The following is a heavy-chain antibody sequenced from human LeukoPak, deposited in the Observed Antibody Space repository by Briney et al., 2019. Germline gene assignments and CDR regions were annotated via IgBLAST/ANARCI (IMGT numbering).Heavy chain of an antibody. D-gene: IGHD1-14*01. CDR2: ISSSISTI. CDR3: ASLREPGYYYYYYRDV. J-gene: IGHJ6*03. V-gene: IGHV3-48*04. Sequence: PGGSLRLSCAASGFTFSIYSINWVRQAPGKGLEWVSYISSSISTILYADSVKGLFTISRDNAKNSLYLQMNSLRAEETAVYYCASLREPGYYYYYYRDVWGKGTTVTVSS. CDR1: GFTFSIYS.